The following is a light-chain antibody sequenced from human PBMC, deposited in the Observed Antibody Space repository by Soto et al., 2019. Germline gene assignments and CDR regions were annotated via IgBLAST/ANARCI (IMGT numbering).Light chain of an antibody. J-gene: IGKJ1*01. Sequence: DIQMTQSPSSLSASVGDRVTITCRASQSISSYLNWYQQKPGKAPNLLIYAASSLQSGVPSRFSGSGSGTDFTLTISSLQPEDFATYYCQQRYSTPPLTFGQGTKVEIK. V-gene: IGKV1-39*01. CDR1: QSISSY. CDR3: QQRYSTPPLT. CDR2: AAS.